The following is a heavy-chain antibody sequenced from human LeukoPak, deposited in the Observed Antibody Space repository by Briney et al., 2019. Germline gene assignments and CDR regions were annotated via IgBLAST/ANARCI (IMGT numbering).Heavy chain of an antibody. Sequence: ASVKVSCKASGYTFIAYYMHWVRQAPGQGLEWMGWISAYNGNTNYAQKLQGRVTMTTDTSTSTAYMELRSLRSDDTAVYYCARDYDILTGSIEAAYYYYYGMDVWGQGTTVTVSS. J-gene: IGHJ6*02. V-gene: IGHV1-18*04. D-gene: IGHD3-9*01. CDR2: ISAYNGNT. CDR1: GYTFIAYY. CDR3: ARDYDILTGSIEAAYYYYYGMDV.